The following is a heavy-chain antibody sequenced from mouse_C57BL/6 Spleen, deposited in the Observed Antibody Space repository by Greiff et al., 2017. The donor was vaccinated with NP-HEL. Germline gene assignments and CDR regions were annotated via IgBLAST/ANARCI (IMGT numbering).Heavy chain of an antibody. V-gene: IGHV1-42*01. CDR3: ARRVWTD. CDR1: GYSFTGYY. D-gene: IGHD2-10*02. J-gene: IGHJ3*01. CDR2: INPSTGGT. Sequence: EVQLVESGPELVKPGASVKISCKASGYSFTGYYMNWVKQSPEKSLEWIGEINPSTGGTTYNQKFKAKATLTVDKSSSTAYMQLKSLTSEDSAVYYCARRVWTDWGQGTLVTVSA.